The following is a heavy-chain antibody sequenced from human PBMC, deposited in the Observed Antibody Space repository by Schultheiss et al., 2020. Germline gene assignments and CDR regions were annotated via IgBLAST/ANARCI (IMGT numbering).Heavy chain of an antibody. J-gene: IGHJ4*02. CDR2: INAGNGNT. CDR1: GYTFTNYY. Sequence: ASVKVSCKASGYTFTNYYIHWVRQAPGQGLEWMGWINAGNGNTKYSQKFQGRVTMTRDTSISTAYMELRSLRSEDTAVYYCAKDARGMADGSPFDYWGQGTLVTVSS. V-gene: IGHV1/OR15-3*02. CDR3: AKDARGMADGSPFDY. D-gene: IGHD5-24*01.